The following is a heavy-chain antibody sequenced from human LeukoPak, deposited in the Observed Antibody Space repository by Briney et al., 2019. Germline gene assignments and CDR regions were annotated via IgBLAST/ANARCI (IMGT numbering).Heavy chain of an antibody. CDR3: ARERAVGATWRIDY. V-gene: IGHV4-39*07. D-gene: IGHD1-26*01. CDR2: IYYSGST. J-gene: IGHJ4*02. CDR1: GGSISSSSYY. Sequence: SETLSLTCTVSGGSISSSSYYWGWIRQPPGKGLEWIGSIYYSGSTYYNPSLKSRVTISVDTSKNQCSLKLSSVTAADTAVYYCARERAVGATWRIDYWGQGTLVTVSS.